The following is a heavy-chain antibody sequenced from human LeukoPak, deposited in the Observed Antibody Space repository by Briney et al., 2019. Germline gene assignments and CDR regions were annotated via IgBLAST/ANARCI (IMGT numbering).Heavy chain of an antibody. D-gene: IGHD2-15*01. CDR2: IIPIFGTA. Sequence: SVTVSCKASGGTFSSYAISWVRQAPGQGLEWMGGIIPIFGTANYAQKFQGRVTITTDESTSTAYMELSSLRSEDTAVYYCARDRSGGSWFDPWGQGTLVTVSS. CDR3: ARDRSGGSWFDP. CDR1: GGTFSSYA. J-gene: IGHJ5*02. V-gene: IGHV1-69*05.